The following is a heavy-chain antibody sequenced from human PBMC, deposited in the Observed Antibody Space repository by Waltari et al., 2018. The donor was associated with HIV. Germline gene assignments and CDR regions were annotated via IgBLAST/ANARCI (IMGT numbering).Heavy chain of an antibody. J-gene: IGHJ4*02. V-gene: IGHV1-3*01. CDR1: GYTFTTYA. Sequence: QVQLVQSGAEVKKPGASVKVSCKASGYTFTTYALHWGRQAPGQRLEWMGWINAGNGNTKYSQKFQDRVTIIRDTSASTAYMGLSSLRSEDTAVYYCARGFAVTSFDYWGQGTLVTVSS. CDR2: INAGNGNT. CDR3: ARGFAVTSFDY. D-gene: IGHD4-4*01.